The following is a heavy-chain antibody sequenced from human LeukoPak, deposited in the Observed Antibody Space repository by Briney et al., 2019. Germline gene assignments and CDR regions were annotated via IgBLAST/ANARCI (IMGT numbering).Heavy chain of an antibody. Sequence: SVKASCKASGGTFSSYAISWVRQVPGQGLEWMGGIIPIFGTANYAQKFQGRVTITADESTSTAYMELSSLRSEDTAVYFCGYSYGYDYYYMDVWGKGTTVTVSS. V-gene: IGHV1-69*13. CDR1: GGTFSSYA. D-gene: IGHD5-18*01. J-gene: IGHJ6*03. CDR2: IIPIFGTA. CDR3: GYSYGYDYYYMDV.